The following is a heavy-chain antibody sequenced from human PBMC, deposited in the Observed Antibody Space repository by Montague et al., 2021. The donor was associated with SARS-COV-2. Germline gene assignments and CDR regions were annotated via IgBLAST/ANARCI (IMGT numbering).Heavy chain of an antibody. V-gene: IGHV4-59*08. D-gene: IGHD3-9*01. Sequence: SETLSLTCTVSGDSISNYYWSWIRRPPGKGLEWLGYIYYSGSTNYNPSLKSRVTISVDTSKNQFPLRLSSMTAADTAVYYCARLPYILPGYAYFDFWGQGSLVIVSS. CDR2: IYYSGST. J-gene: IGHJ4*02. CDR3: ARLPYILPGYAYFDF. CDR1: GDSISNYY.